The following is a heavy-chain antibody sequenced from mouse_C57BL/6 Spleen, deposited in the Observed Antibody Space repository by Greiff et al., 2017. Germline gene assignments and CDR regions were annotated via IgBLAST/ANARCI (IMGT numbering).Heavy chain of an antibody. J-gene: IGHJ3*01. CDR1: GFTFSSYA. Sequence: EVQLVESGGGLVKPGGSLKLSCAASGFTFSSYAMSWVRQTPEKRLEWVATISDGGSYTYYPDNVKGRFTISRDNAKNNLYLQMSHLKSEDTAMYYCARDGRSSFAYWGQGTLVTVSA. CDR3: ARDGRSSFAY. D-gene: IGHD1-1*01. CDR2: ISDGGSYT. V-gene: IGHV5-4*01.